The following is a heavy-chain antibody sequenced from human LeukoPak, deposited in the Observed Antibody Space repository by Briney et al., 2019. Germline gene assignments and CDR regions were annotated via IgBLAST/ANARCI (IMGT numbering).Heavy chain of an antibody. D-gene: IGHD3-16*01. J-gene: IGHJ6*03. CDR2: INHSGST. CDR3: ARVGGWPQYYYYYMDV. V-gene: IGHV4-34*01. Sequence: SETLSLTCAVYGGSFSGYYWSWIRQPPGKGLEWIGEINHSGSTNYNPSLKSRVTISVDTSKNQFSLKLSSVTAADTAVCYCARVGGWPQYYYYYMDVWGKGTTVTVSS. CDR1: GGSFSGYY.